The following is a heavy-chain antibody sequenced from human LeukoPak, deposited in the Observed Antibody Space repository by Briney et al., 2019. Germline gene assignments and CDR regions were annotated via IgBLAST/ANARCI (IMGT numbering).Heavy chain of an antibody. CDR1: GGSISSYY. D-gene: IGHD3-22*01. Sequence: SETLSLTCTVSGGSISSYYWSWIRQPPGKGLEWIGYIYYSGSTNYNPSLKSRVTISVDTSKNQFPLKLSSVTAADTAVYYCARVDDSSGPYFDYWGQGTLVTVSS. CDR2: IYYSGST. J-gene: IGHJ4*02. V-gene: IGHV4-59*01. CDR3: ARVDDSSGPYFDY.